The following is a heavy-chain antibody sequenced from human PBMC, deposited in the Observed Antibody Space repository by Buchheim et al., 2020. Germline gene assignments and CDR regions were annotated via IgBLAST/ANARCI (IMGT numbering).Heavy chain of an antibody. CDR2: ISYDGSNK. V-gene: IGHV3-30*18. Sequence: QVQLVESGGGVVQPGKSLRLSCAASGFTFSGFGMHWVRQAPGKGLEWVAAISYDGSNKYFADSVKGRFTISRDNSQNTMYLQMNSLRAEDTAVYYCAKRSGDRTTSWGMDIWGQGTT. D-gene: IGHD1-14*01. CDR1: GFTFSGFG. J-gene: IGHJ6*02. CDR3: AKRSGDRTTSWGMDI.